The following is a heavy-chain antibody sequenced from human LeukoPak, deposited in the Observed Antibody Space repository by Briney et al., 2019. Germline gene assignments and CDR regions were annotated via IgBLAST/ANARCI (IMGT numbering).Heavy chain of an antibody. J-gene: IGHJ4*02. D-gene: IGHD3-3*01. CDR3: AKGGYYDFWSGYYLFDY. Sequence: PGGSLRLSCAASGFTFSSYAMSWVRQAPGKGLEWVSAISGSGGSTYYADSVKGRFTISRDNSKNTLYLQMNSLRAEDTAVYYCAKGGYYDFWSGYYLFDYWGQGTLVTVSS. V-gene: IGHV3-23*01. CDR1: GFTFSSYA. CDR2: ISGSGGST.